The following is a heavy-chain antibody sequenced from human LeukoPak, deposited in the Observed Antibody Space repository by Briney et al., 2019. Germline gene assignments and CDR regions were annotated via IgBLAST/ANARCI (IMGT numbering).Heavy chain of an antibody. CDR2: IIPIFGTA. Sequence: ASVKVSCKASGGTFSSYAISWVRQAPGQGLEWMGGIIPIFGTANYAQKFQGRVTMTTDTSTSTAYMELRSLRSDDTAVYYCARDRGIAAAGTSDYWGQGTLVTVSS. V-gene: IGHV1-69*05. CDR1: GGTFSSYA. D-gene: IGHD6-13*01. J-gene: IGHJ4*02. CDR3: ARDRGIAAAGTSDY.